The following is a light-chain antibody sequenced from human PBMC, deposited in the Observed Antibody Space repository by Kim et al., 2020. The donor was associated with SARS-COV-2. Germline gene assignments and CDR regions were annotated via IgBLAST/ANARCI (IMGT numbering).Light chain of an antibody. Sequence: APGKTAVITCGGSSSGIKSVQWYQQRPPQAPVLVMSYDSDRPSGIPGRFSGSNSGNTATLTISSVEAGDEADYYCQVWDTTSDQVAFGGGTQLTVL. CDR3: QVWDTTSDQVA. CDR1: SSGIKS. V-gene: IGLV3-21*01. J-gene: IGLJ3*02. CDR2: YDS.